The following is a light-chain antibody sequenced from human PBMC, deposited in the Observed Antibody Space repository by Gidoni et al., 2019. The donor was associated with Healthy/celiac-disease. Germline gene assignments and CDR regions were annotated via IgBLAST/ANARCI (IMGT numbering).Light chain of an antibody. CDR2: YAS. Sequence: EIVLTQSPATLSLSPGERATLSCRASQSVSSYLAWYQQQPGQAPRLLIYYASNSATGIPARFSGRGSWTDFTLTISSLEPEDFAVYYCQQRSNWPYTFGQGTKLEIK. V-gene: IGKV3-11*01. CDR1: QSVSSY. CDR3: QQRSNWPYT. J-gene: IGKJ2*01.